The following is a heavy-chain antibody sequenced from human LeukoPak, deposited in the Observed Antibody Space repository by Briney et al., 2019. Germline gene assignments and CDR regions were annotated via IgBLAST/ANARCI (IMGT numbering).Heavy chain of an antibody. CDR2: IIPIFGTA. D-gene: IGHD2-2*01. CDR1: GGTFSSYA. V-gene: IGHV1-69*06. Sequence: SVKVSCKASGGTFSSYAISWVRQAPGQGLEWMGGIIPIFGTANYAQKFQGRVTITADKSTSTAYMELSSLRYEDTAVYYCARETYCTNTSCPIGDRFDYWGQGTLVTVSS. J-gene: IGHJ4*02. CDR3: ARETYCTNTSCPIGDRFDY.